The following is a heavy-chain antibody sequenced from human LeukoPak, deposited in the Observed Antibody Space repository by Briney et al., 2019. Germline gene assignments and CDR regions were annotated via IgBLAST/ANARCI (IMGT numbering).Heavy chain of an antibody. J-gene: IGHJ4*02. D-gene: IGHD5/OR15-5a*01. CDR3: ARVYARRYYFDY. V-gene: IGHV1-2*02. CDR2: INPNSGGT. CDR1: GYTFSFFY. Sequence: ASVKVSCKASGYTFSFFYMFWVRQSPGHELEWRGWINPNSGGTNSAQKFQGRVTVTRDTSISTAYMELSRLRSDDTAVYYCARVYARRYYFDYWGQGTLVTVSS.